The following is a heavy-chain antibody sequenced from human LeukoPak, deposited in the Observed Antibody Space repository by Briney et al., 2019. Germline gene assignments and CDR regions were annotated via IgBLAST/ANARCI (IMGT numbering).Heavy chain of an antibody. V-gene: IGHV5-51*01. CDR1: GYSFTSYW. D-gene: IGHD2-21*02. CDR3: ARQQATYCGGDCYHYYYYYYMDV. Sequence: GESLKISCKGSGYSFTSYWIGWVRQMPGKGLEWMGIIYPCDSDTRYSPSFQGQVTISADKSISTAYLQWSSLKASDTAMYYCARQQATYCGGDCYHYYYYYYMDVWGKGTTVTVSS. CDR2: IYPCDSDT. J-gene: IGHJ6*03.